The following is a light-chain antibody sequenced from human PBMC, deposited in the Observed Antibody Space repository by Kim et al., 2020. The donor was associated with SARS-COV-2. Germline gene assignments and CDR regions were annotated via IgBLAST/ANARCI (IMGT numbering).Light chain of an antibody. CDR1: PSVLYSSNNKNY. Sequence: DIVMTQSPDSLAVSLGERATINCKSSPSVLYSSNNKNYLAWFQQKPGQPPKLLIYWASTRVSGVSDRFSGSGSGTDFTLTISSQQTEDVAVYYCQQYYNIPITFGQGTRLEIK. V-gene: IGKV4-1*01. CDR2: WAS. CDR3: QQYYNIPIT. J-gene: IGKJ5*01.